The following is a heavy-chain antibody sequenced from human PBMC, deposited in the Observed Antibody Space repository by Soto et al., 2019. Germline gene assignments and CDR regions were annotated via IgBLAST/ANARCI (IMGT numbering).Heavy chain of an antibody. CDR3: ARELTDIVVVVAATNGMDV. V-gene: IGHV1-69*13. Sequence: SVKVSCKASGGTFSSYAISWVRQAPGQGLEWMGGIIPIFGTANYAQKFQGRVTITADESTSTAYMELSSLRSEDTAVYYCARELTDIVVVVAATNGMDVWGQGTTVTVSS. CDR1: GGTFSSYA. J-gene: IGHJ6*02. D-gene: IGHD2-15*01. CDR2: IIPIFGTA.